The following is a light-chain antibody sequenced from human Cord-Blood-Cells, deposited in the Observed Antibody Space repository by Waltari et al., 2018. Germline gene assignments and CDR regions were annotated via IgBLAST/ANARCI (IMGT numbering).Light chain of an antibody. CDR2: AAS. CDR3: QQYYSYPRT. V-gene: IGKV1-8*01. CDR1: QGISSY. Sequence: VRLSQSPSSVSASTGDRVTMTCRASQGISSYLAWYQQKPGKAPQLLIYAASTLQSGVPSRFSGSGSGTDFTLTISCLQSEDFATYYCQQYYSYPRTFGQGTKVEIK. J-gene: IGKJ1*01.